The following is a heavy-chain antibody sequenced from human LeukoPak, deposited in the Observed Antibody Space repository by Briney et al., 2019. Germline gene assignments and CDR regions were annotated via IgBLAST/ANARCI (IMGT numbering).Heavy chain of an antibody. CDR1: EFTVSSTY. D-gene: IGHD5-12*01. CDR2: ISYDGSNK. J-gene: IGHJ4*02. CDR3: AKGDSYGGYIGHDY. Sequence: GGSLRLSCAASEFTVSSTYMSWVRQAPGKGLEWVAVISYDGSNKYYADSVKGRFTISRDNSKNTLYLQMNSLRAEDTAVYYCAKGDSYGGYIGHDYWGQGTLVTVSS. V-gene: IGHV3-30*18.